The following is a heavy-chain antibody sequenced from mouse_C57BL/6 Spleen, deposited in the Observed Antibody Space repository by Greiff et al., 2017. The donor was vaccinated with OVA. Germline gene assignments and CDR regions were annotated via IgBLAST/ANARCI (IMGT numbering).Heavy chain of an antibody. CDR1: GYTFTSYW. D-gene: IGHD1-1*01. CDR3: ANYGSSYESWFAY. Sequence: VQLQQSGAELVKPGASVKMSCKASGYTFTSYWITWVKQRPGQGLEWIGDIYPGSGSTNYNEKFKSKATLTVDTSSSTAYMQLSSLTSEDSAVYYCANYGSSYESWFAYWGQGTLVTVSA. J-gene: IGHJ3*01. V-gene: IGHV1-55*01. CDR2: IYPGSGST.